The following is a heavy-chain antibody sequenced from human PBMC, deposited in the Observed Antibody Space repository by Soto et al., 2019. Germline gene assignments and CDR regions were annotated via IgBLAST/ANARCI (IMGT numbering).Heavy chain of an antibody. Sequence: EVQLVESGGGLVQPGGSLRLSCAASGFAFSSYWMQWVRQAPGKGPVWVSRISSDGRNKTYADFVKGRFTISRDNAENTLHLQMTSLTDADTAVYYCIKASTVTGVGGYRWGQGTLVTVSS. CDR3: IKASTVTGVGGYR. D-gene: IGHD6-19*01. CDR1: GFAFSSYW. V-gene: IGHV3-74*01. J-gene: IGHJ5*02. CDR2: ISSDGRNK.